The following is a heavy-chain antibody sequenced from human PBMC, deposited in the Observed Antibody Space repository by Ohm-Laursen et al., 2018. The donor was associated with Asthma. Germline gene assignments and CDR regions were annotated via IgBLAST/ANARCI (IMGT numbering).Heavy chain of an antibody. V-gene: IGHV3-7*01. CDR1: GFTFSSYW. D-gene: IGHD5-24*01. CDR3: ARDLETVRLDEYFDY. J-gene: IGHJ4*02. Sequence: GSLRLSCAASGFTFSSYWMSWVRQAPGKGLEWVANIKQDGSEKYYVDSVKGRFTISRGNAKNSLYLQMNSLRAEDTAVYYCARDLETVRLDEYFDYWGQGTLVTVSS. CDR2: IKQDGSEK.